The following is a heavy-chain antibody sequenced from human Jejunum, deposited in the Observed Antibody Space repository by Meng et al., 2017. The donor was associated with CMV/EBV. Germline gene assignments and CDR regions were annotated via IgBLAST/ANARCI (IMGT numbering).Heavy chain of an antibody. J-gene: IGHJ5*02. CDR2: IYSSGST. CDR3: ARDCCSYRSWFDP. D-gene: IGHD2-2*01. V-gene: IGHV4-39*07. CDR1: GDSITSNTFY. Sequence: QRQLPGSGPGLVKPSGPLSLTCPVSGDSITSNTFYWGWIRQPPGKGLEWIGSIYSSGSTYYNPSLKSRVPISIDTSKNQFSLKLTSVTAADTAVYYCARDCCSYRSWFDPWGQGTLVTVSS.